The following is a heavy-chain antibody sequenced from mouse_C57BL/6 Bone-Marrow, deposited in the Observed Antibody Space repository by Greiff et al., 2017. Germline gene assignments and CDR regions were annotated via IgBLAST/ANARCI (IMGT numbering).Heavy chain of an antibody. V-gene: IGHV5-4*01. CDR1: GFTFSSYA. CDR3: ARDFLMGTGRNYFDY. J-gene: IGHJ2*01. CDR2: ISDGGSYT. Sequence: EVMLVESGGGLVKPGGSLKLSCAASGFTFSSYAMSWVRQTPEKRPEWVATISDGGSYTYYPDNVKGRFTISRDNAKNNLYLQMSHLKSEDTAMYYCARDFLMGTGRNYFDYWGQGTTLTVSS. D-gene: IGHD2-13*01.